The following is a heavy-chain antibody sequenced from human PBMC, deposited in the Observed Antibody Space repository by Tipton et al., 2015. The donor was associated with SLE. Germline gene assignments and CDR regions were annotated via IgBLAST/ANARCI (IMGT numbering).Heavy chain of an antibody. CDR3: ARTKGFTMVQGVRPGDAFDI. J-gene: IGHJ3*02. D-gene: IGHD3-10*01. CDR1: GGSISSGSYY. CDR2: IYTSGST. V-gene: IGHV4-61*09. Sequence: TLSLTCTASGGSISSGSYYWSWIRQPAGKGLEWIGHIYTSGSTNYNPSLKSRVTISVDTSKNQFSLKLSSVTAADTAVYYCARTKGFTMVQGVRPGDAFDIWGQGTMVTVSS.